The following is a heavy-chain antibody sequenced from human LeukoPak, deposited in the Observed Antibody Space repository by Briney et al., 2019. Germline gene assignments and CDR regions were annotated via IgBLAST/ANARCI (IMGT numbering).Heavy chain of an antibody. V-gene: IGHV3-74*01. J-gene: IGHJ4*02. CDR2: IDRDGSRI. Sequence: GGSLRLSCAVSGFTFSSYWMHWVRQAPGKGLVWVSRIDRDGSRINYADSVKGRFTISRDNGKNTLFLQMNSLRAEDAAVYYCVRGNDYGGPHYWGQGTLVAVSS. CDR3: VRGNDYGGPHY. D-gene: IGHD4-23*01. CDR1: GFTFSSYW.